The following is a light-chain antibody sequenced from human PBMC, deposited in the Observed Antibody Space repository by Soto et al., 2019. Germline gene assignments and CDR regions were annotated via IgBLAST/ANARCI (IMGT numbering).Light chain of an antibody. CDR2: DAS. CDR1: QSVSTY. J-gene: IGKJ4*01. V-gene: IGKV3-11*01. CDR3: QPRSTWVT. Sequence: EIVLTQSPATLSLSPGESATLSCRASQSVSTYLAWYQQKPGQAPRLLIYDASNRATGIPVRFSGSGSVTDFTLIISSLEPDDFAVYYCQPRSTWVTFGGGTRVEL.